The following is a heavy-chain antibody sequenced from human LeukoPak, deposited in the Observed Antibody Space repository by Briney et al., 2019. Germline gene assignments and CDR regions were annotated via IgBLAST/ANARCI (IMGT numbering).Heavy chain of an antibody. Sequence: PSETLSLTCAVYGGSFSGYYWSWIRQPPGKGLEWIGEINHSGSTNYNPSLKSRVTISVDTSKNQFSLKLSSVTAADTAVYYCASPSGGSSGYYDAFDTWGQGTMVTVSS. CDR3: ASPSGGSSGYYDAFDT. J-gene: IGHJ3*02. CDR1: GGSFSGYY. CDR2: INHSGST. V-gene: IGHV4-34*01. D-gene: IGHD3-22*01.